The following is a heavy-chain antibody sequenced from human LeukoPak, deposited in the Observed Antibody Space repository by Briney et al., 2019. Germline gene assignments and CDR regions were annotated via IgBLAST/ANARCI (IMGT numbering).Heavy chain of an antibody. V-gene: IGHV3-11*04. CDR1: GFRVSINY. J-gene: IGHJ4*02. CDR2: ISSSGSTI. Sequence: PGGSLTLSCAASGFRVSINYMSWVRQAPGKGLEWVSYISSSGSTIYYADSVKGRFTISRDNAKNSLYLQMNSLRAEDTAVYYCARDLKGYFDYWGQGTLVTVSS. CDR3: ARDLKGYFDY.